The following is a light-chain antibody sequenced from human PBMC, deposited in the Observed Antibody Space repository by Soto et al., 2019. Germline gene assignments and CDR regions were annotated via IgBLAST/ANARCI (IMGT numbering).Light chain of an antibody. CDR1: NIGSKS. V-gene: IGLV3-21*04. J-gene: IGLJ2*01. Sequence: SYELTQPPSVSVAPGKTARITCGGNNIGSKSVHWYQQKPGQAPVLVIYYDNDRPSGIPERFSGSNSGNAATLTISRVEAGDEADYYCQVWDSSSDRLVFGGGTKLTVL. CDR3: QVWDSSSDRLV. CDR2: YDN.